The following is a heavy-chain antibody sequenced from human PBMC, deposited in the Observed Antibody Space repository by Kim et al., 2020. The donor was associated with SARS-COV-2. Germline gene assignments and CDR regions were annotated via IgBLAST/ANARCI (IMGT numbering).Heavy chain of an antibody. CDR2: IIPIFGTA. V-gene: IGHV1-69*13. CDR1: GGTFSSYA. Sequence: SVKVSCKASGGTFSSYAISWVRQAPGQGLEWMGGIIPIFGTANYAQKFQGRVTITADESTSTAYMELSSLRSEDTAVYYCAGTYYYGSGSYCWFDPWGQGTLVTVSS. CDR3: AGTYYYGSGSYCWFDP. J-gene: IGHJ5*02. D-gene: IGHD3-10*01.